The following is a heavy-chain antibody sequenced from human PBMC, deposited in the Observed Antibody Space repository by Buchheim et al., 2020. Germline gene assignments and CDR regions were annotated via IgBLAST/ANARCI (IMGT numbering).Heavy chain of an antibody. D-gene: IGHD3-3*01. CDR1: GFTFSSYW. J-gene: IGHJ6*02. V-gene: IGHV3-7*01. CDR3: ARDLVIRFDHYYYYGMDV. Sequence: EVQLVESGGGLVQPGGSLRLSCAASGFTFSSYWMSWVRQAPGKGLEWVANIKQDGSEKYYVDSVKGRFTISRDNAKNQLYLQMNSLRAEDTAVYYCARDLVIRFDHYYYYGMDVWGQGTT. CDR2: IKQDGSEK.